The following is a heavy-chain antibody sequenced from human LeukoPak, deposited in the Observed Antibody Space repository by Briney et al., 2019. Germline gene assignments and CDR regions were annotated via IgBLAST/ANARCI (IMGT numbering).Heavy chain of an antibody. J-gene: IGHJ4*02. CDR1: GFTFSSHW. V-gene: IGHV3-7*05. Sequence: GGSLRLSCAASGFTFSSHWMTWVRQAPGKGLEWVANIKQGGSEKHYVDSVKGRFTISRDDAKNSLYLQTNSLTVEDTAVYYCAREAKGSGGKDYWGQGTLVTVSS. CDR2: IKQGGSEK. D-gene: IGHD4-23*01. CDR3: AREAKGSGGKDY.